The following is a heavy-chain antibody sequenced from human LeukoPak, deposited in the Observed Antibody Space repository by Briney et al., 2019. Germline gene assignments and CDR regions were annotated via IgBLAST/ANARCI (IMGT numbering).Heavy chain of an antibody. CDR1: GGTFSSYA. V-gene: IGHV1-69*01. CDR3: ARDYGHEMCGGDCYPPPIH. CDR2: IIPIFGTA. Sequence: ASVKVSCTASGGTFSSYAISWVRQAPGQGLEWMGGIIPIFGTANYAQKFQGRVTITADESTSTAYMELSSLRSEDTAVYYCARDYGHEMCGGDCYPPPIHWGQGTLVTVSS. J-gene: IGHJ4*02. D-gene: IGHD2-21*02.